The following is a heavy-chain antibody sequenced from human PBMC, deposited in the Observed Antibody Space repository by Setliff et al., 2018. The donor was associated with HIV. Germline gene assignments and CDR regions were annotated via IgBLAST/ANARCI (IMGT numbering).Heavy chain of an antibody. Sequence: LRLSCAASGLTVSSIYMVWVRQAPGKGLEWVSTIYIPGTTYYADSVEGRFTISRDTSKNTLFLQMNSLRAEDTAIYYCASTDTSNYDSFDIWGQGTVVTVSS. D-gene: IGHD3-22*01. CDR1: GLTVSSIY. CDR3: ASTDTSNYDSFDI. J-gene: IGHJ3*02. CDR2: IYIPGTT. V-gene: IGHV3-53*01.